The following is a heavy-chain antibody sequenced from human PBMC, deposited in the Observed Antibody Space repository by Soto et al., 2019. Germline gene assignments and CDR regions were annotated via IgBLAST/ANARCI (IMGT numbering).Heavy chain of an antibody. D-gene: IGHD2-8*01. J-gene: IGHJ6*02. Sequence: ASVKVSCKASGYSFTDYHIHWVRQAPGQGLEWLGRINPKSGGTSTAQKFQGWVTMTTDTSISTASMELTRLTSDDTAISYCARGDSTDCSNGVCSFVYTHDMDVWGQGPTVTVSS. CDR2: INPKSGGT. V-gene: IGHV1-2*04. CDR3: ARGDSTDCSNGVCSFVYTHDMDV. CDR1: GYSFTDYH.